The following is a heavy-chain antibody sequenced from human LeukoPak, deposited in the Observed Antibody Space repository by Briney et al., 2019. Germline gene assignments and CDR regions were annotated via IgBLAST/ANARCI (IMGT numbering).Heavy chain of an antibody. CDR2: IIPILGIA. CDR1: GYTFTSYG. J-gene: IGHJ6*02. Sequence: ASVKVSCKASGYTFTSYGISWVRQAPGQGLEWMGRIIPILGIANYAQKFQGRVTITADKSTSTAYMELSSLRSEDTAVYYCARENYYDSSGYYYYYYYGMDVWGQGTTVTVSS. CDR3: ARENYYDSSGYYYYYYYGMDV. V-gene: IGHV1-69*04. D-gene: IGHD3-22*01.